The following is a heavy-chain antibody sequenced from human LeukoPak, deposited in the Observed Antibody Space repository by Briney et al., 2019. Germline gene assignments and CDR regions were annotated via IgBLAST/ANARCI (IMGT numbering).Heavy chain of an antibody. J-gene: IGHJ2*01. CDR2: IYYSGST. CDR1: GGSVTSSTYY. Sequence: SETLSLTCTVSGGSVTSSTYYWGWIRQPPGKGLEWIGSIYYSGSTYYTPSLKSRVTISVDTSNNQFSLKLSSVTAADTAVYSCASSTGYPYWYFDLWGRGTLVTVSS. V-gene: IGHV4-39*07. D-gene: IGHD3-9*01. CDR3: ASSTGYPYWYFDL.